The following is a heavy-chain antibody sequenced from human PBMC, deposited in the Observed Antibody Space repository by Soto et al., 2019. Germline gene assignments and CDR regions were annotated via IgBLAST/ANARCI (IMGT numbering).Heavy chain of an antibody. CDR2: ISGSGGST. V-gene: IGHV3-23*01. Sequence: PGGSLRLSCAASGFTFSSSAMSWVRLPPGKGLEWVSSISGSGGSTYYTDSVKGRFTIFSVSSKNTLYLQMNNLRAEDTAVYYCAKEENGTSSWTDWFDPRGQGTLVTVSS. D-gene: IGHD6-6*01. J-gene: IGHJ5*02. CDR1: GFTFSSSA. CDR3: AKEENGTSSWTDWFDP.